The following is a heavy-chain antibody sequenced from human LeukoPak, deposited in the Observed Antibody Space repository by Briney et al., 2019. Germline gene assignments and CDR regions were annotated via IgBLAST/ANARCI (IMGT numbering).Heavy chain of an antibody. Sequence: GGSPRLSCAASGFTFSSYAMHWVRQAPGKGLEWVAVISYDGSNKYYADSVKGRFTISRDNSKNTLYLQMNSLRAEDTAVYYCARDSYGMDVWGQGTTLTVSS. CDR2: ISYDGSNK. V-gene: IGHV3-30-3*01. CDR3: ARDSYGMDV. CDR1: GFTFSSYA. J-gene: IGHJ6*02.